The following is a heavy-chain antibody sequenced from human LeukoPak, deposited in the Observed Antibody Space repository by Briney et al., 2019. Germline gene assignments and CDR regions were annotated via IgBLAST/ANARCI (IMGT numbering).Heavy chain of an antibody. J-gene: IGHJ3*02. D-gene: IGHD3-3*01. CDR2: INHSGST. Sequence: SETLSLTCAVYGESFSGYYWSWIRQPPGKGLEWIGEINHSGSTNYNPSLKSRVTISVDTSKNQFSLKLSSVTAADTAVYYCARLGDYDFWSGYSTDAFDIWGQGTMVTVFS. V-gene: IGHV4-34*01. CDR1: GESFSGYY. CDR3: ARLGDYDFWSGYSTDAFDI.